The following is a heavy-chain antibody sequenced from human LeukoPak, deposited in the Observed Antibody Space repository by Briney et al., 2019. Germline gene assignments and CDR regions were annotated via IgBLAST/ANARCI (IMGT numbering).Heavy chain of an antibody. V-gene: IGHV1-69*04. CDR1: GGTFSSSA. D-gene: IGHD6-19*01. CDR3: ARDSSGWYSDGEKGPNWFDP. J-gene: IGHJ5*02. CDR2: IIPILGIA. Sequence: GASVKVFCKASGGTFSSSAISWVRQAPGQGLEWMGRIIPILGIANYAQKFQGRVTITADKSTSTAYMELSSLRSEDTAVYYCARDSSGWYSDGEKGPNWFDPWGQGTLVTVSS.